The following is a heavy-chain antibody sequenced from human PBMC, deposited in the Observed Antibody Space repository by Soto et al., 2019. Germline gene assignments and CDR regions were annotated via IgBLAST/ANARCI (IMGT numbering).Heavy chain of an antibody. CDR3: ASASSTSWLYYFDY. Sequence: SVKVSCKASGVSFSGYAFSWVRQAPGQGLEWMGGIMPLFGKPDYAQKFQGRVTITADESTSTTYMELSSLRSEDTALYFCASASSTSWLYYFDYWGQGTQVTVSS. J-gene: IGHJ4*02. CDR1: GVSFSGYA. CDR2: IMPLFGKP. V-gene: IGHV1-69*13. D-gene: IGHD2-2*01.